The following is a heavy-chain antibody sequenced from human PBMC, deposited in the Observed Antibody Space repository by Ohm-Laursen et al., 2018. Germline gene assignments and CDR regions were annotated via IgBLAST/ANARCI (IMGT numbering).Heavy chain of an antibody. V-gene: IGHV1-2*02. J-gene: IGHJ6*02. Sequence: ASVKVSCKASGYTFTGYYMHWVRQAPGQGLEWMGWINPNSGGTNYAQKFQGRVTMTRDTSISTAYMELSRLRSDDTAVYYCARAYYDFWSAIRAYYYYGMDVWGQGTTVTVSS. CDR1: GYTFTGYY. D-gene: IGHD3-3*01. CDR2: INPNSGGT. CDR3: ARAYYDFWSAIRAYYYYGMDV.